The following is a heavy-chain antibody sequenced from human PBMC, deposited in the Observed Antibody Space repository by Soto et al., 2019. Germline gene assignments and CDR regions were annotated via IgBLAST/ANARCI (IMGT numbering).Heavy chain of an antibody. Sequence: SETLSLTCAVYGGSFSGYYWSWIRQPPGKGLEWIGEINHSGSTNYNPSLKSRVTISVDTSKNQFSLKLSSVTAADTAVYYCARDWSVGDYSNYPLGRYNWFDPWGQGTLVTVSS. D-gene: IGHD4-4*01. CDR2: INHSGST. CDR3: ARDWSVGDYSNYPLGRYNWFDP. CDR1: GGSFSGYY. V-gene: IGHV4-34*01. J-gene: IGHJ5*02.